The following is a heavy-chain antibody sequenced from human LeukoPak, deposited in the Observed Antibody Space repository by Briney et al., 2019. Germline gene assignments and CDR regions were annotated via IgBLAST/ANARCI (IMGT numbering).Heavy chain of an antibody. V-gene: IGHV3-48*03. CDR1: GFTFSSYG. Sequence: QSGGSLRLSCAASGFTFSSYGMNWVRQAPGKGLEWVSYITSSGSTIYYADSVKGRFTISRDNAKNSLYLQMNSLRAEDTAVYYCARGIAPHDYWGQGTLVTVSS. D-gene: IGHD6-13*01. CDR3: ARGIAPHDY. CDR2: ITSSGSTI. J-gene: IGHJ4*02.